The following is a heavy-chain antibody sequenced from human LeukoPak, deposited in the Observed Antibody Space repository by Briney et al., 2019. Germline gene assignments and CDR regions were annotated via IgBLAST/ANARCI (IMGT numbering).Heavy chain of an antibody. CDR3: ARPMVRGVIPLNY. Sequence: ASVKVSCKASGYTFTGYYMHWVRQAPGQGLEWMGWINPNSGGTNYAQKFQGRVTMARDTSISTAYMELSRLRSDDTAVYYCARPMVRGVIPLNYWGQGTLVTVSS. D-gene: IGHD3-10*01. J-gene: IGHJ4*02. CDR1: GYTFTGYY. V-gene: IGHV1-2*02. CDR2: INPNSGGT.